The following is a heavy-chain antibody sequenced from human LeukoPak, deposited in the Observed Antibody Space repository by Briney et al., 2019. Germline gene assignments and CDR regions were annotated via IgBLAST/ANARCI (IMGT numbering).Heavy chain of an antibody. V-gene: IGHV4-39*07. CDR2: IYYSGST. D-gene: IGHD2-15*01. CDR1: GGSISSSSYY. Sequence: PSETLSLTCTVSGGSISSSSYYWGWIRQPPGKGLEWIGSIYYSGSTYYNPSLKSRVTISVDTSKNQFSLKLSSVTAADTAVYYCARVQGRGVSGYCSGGSCYGASGKNAFDIWGQGTMVTVSS. CDR3: ARVQGRGVSGYCSGGSCYGASGKNAFDI. J-gene: IGHJ3*02.